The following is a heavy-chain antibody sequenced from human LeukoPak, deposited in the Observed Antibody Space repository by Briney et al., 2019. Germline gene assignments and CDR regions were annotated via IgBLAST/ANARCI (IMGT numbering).Heavy chain of an antibody. Sequence: SETLSLTCTVSGGSISSSSYYWGWIRQPPGKGLEWIGSIYYSGSTYYNPSLKSRVTISVDTSKNQFSLKLSSVTAADTAVYYCARHFPEYYDSSGYYFDYWGQGTLVTVSS. CDR3: ARHFPEYYDSSGYYFDY. D-gene: IGHD3-22*01. J-gene: IGHJ4*02. CDR1: GGSISSSSYY. CDR2: IYYSGST. V-gene: IGHV4-39*01.